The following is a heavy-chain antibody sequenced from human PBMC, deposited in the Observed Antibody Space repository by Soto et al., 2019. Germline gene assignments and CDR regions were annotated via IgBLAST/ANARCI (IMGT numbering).Heavy chain of an antibody. V-gene: IGHV1-18*01. CDR1: GYTFTSYG. J-gene: IGHJ5*02. CDR2: ISVYNGNT. CDR3: ARGSHFWNYNESGFDP. D-gene: IGHD1-7*01. Sequence: ASVKVSCKASGYTFTSYGISWVRQAPGQGLEWMGWISVYNGNTNYAQKLQGRVTMTTDTSTSTAYMELRSLRSDDTAVYYCARGSHFWNYNESGFDPWGQGTLVTVSS.